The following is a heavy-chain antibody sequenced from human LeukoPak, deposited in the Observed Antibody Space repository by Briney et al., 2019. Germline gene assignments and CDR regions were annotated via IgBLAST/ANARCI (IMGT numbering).Heavy chain of an antibody. Sequence: GESLKISCKGSGYSFTSYWIGWVRQMPGKGLEWMGIIYPDDSDTRYSPSFQGQVTISADKSISTAYPQWSSLKASDTAMYYCARRGGYGSGSYSFDYWGQGTLVTVSS. CDR1: GYSFTSYW. D-gene: IGHD3-10*01. V-gene: IGHV5-51*01. CDR2: IYPDDSDT. CDR3: ARRGGYGSGSYSFDY. J-gene: IGHJ4*02.